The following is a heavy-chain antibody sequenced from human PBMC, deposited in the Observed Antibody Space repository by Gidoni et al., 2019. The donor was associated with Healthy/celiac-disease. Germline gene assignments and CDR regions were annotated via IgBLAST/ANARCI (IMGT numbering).Heavy chain of an antibody. D-gene: IGHD3-22*01. J-gene: IGHJ6*02. CDR3: ARGDYYDSSGSYYYGMDV. Sequence: QVQLQQWGAGLLKPSETLSLTCAVYGGSFSGYYWSWIRQPPGKGLEWIGEINHSGSTNYNPSLKSRVTISVDTSKNQFSRKLSSVTAADTAVYYCARGDYYDSSGSYYYGMDVWGQGTTVTVSS. V-gene: IGHV4-34*01. CDR1: GGSFSGYY. CDR2: INHSGST.